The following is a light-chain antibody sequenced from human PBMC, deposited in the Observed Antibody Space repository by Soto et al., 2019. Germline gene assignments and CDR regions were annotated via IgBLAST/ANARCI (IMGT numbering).Light chain of an antibody. CDR2: AAS. V-gene: IGKV1-39*01. Sequence: DIQMTQSPSSLSASVGDRVTITCRASQSISTYLNWYQQKPGKAPNLLIFAASTLQSGVPSRFSGSGSGTDFTLPIRSLQPEDFATYSCQQSNTAPLTFGGGNKVEIK. CDR3: QQSNTAPLT. J-gene: IGKJ4*01. CDR1: QSISTY.